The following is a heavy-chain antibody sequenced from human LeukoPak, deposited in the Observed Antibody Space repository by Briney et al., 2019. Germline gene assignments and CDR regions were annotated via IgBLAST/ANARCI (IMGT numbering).Heavy chain of an antibody. Sequence: ASVKVSCKASGYTFTGYYMHWVRQAPGQGLEWMGWINPNSGSTNYAQKFQGRVTMTRDTSISTAYMELSRLRSDDTAVYYCARDMTSSSWPSMSVWGQGTLVTVSS. CDR3: ARDMTSSSWPSMSV. V-gene: IGHV1-2*02. J-gene: IGHJ4*02. CDR2: INPNSGST. D-gene: IGHD6-13*01. CDR1: GYTFTGYY.